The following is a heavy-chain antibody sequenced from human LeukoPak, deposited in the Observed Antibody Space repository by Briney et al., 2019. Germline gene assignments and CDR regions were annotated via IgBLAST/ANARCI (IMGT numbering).Heavy chain of an antibody. CDR3: ARGSQYYDSTAMDNWFDP. V-gene: IGHV1-8*01. CDR1: GYTFTSYD. J-gene: IGHJ5*02. D-gene: IGHD3-22*01. CDR2: MNPNSGNT. Sequence: ASVKVSCKASGYTFTSYDINWVRQATGQGLEWMGWMNPNSGNTGYAQKFQGRVTMTRNTSISTAYMELSSLRSEDTAVYYCARGSQYYDSTAMDNWFDPWGQGTLVTVS.